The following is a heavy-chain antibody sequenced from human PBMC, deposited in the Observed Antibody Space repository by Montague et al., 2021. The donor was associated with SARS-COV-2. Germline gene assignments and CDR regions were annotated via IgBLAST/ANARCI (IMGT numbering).Heavy chain of an antibody. CDR2: INHSGST. J-gene: IGHJ5*02. V-gene: IGHV4-34*01. CDR3: ASLTLGYYSGTSCYSDWFDP. CDR1: GGSFSGYY. D-gene: IGHD2-2*02. Sequence: SETLSLTCAVSGGSFSGYYWSWIRQPPGKGLEWIGEINHSGSTSYNPSLKSRVTLSVDTSKNQFSLKLSSVTAADTAVYYCASLTLGYYSGTSCYSDWFDPWGQGTLVTVSS.